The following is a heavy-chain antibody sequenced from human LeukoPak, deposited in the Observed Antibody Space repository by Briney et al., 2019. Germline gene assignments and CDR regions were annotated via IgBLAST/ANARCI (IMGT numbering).Heavy chain of an antibody. Sequence: PSEALSLTCTVSGGSISSNYWSWIRQPPGKGLEWIGYIYYSGSTNFNPSLKSRVTMSIDTSKNHFSLNLSSVTAADTAVYYCAREARGSLVRYAFDIWGQGTMVTVSS. V-gene: IGHV4-59*12. CDR1: GGSISSNY. CDR3: AREARGSLVRYAFDI. CDR2: IYYSGST. D-gene: IGHD6-6*01. J-gene: IGHJ3*02.